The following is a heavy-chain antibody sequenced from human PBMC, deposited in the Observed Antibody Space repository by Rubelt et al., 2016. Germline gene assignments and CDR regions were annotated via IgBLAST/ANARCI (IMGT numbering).Heavy chain of an antibody. D-gene: IGHD6-6*01. V-gene: IGHV3-53*01. J-gene: IGHJ5*02. CDR1: GFTVSSTY. CDR2: IYTDART. Sequence: PGGSLRLACAASGFTVSSTYMSWVRQAPGKGMEWVSAIYTDARTDYADSVKGRFTIFRDNSKNTLHLQMNSLRAEDTAVYYCAKYGSSSSHWFDPWGQGTLVTVSS. CDR3: AKYGSSSSHWFDP.